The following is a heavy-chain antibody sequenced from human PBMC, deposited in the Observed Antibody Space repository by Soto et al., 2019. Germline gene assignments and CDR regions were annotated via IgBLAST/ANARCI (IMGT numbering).Heavy chain of an antibody. J-gene: IGHJ4*02. Sequence: GGSLRLSCAASGFTFSSYWMHWVRQAPGKGLVWVSRINSDGSSTSYADSVKGRFTISRDNAKNTLYLQMNSLRAEDTAVYYCARGPRLYSFDYWGQGTLVTVSS. CDR2: INSDGSST. V-gene: IGHV3-74*01. D-gene: IGHD1-26*01. CDR3: ARGPRLYSFDY. CDR1: GFTFSSYW.